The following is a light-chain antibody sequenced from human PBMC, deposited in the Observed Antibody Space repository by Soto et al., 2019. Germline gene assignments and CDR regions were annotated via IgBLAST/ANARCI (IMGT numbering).Light chain of an antibody. CDR3: QQYIGWPPGT. CDR1: QSVSSS. V-gene: IGKV3-15*01. J-gene: IGKJ1*01. Sequence: EIVVTQSPATLSVSPGERVTLSCRASQSVSSSLAWYQQRPGQAPRLLIYDTSTRAAGISARCSGSGSGTEFTLTIRSLQSEDFEAYYCQQYIGWPPGTFVQGTAMEIK. CDR2: DTS.